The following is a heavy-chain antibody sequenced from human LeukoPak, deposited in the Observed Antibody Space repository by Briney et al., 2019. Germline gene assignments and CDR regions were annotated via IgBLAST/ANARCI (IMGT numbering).Heavy chain of an antibody. CDR1: GFTFSDYY. D-gene: IGHD6-13*01. V-gene: IGHV3-11*01. CDR3: ARDRGHSSSFNYYGMDV. Sequence: GGSLRLSCAASGFTFSDYYMSWIRQAPGKGLEWVSYISSSGSTIYYADSVKGRFTISRDNAKNSLYLQMNSLRAEDTAVYYCARDRGHSSSFNYYGMDVWGQGTTVTVSS. J-gene: IGHJ6*02. CDR2: ISSSGSTI.